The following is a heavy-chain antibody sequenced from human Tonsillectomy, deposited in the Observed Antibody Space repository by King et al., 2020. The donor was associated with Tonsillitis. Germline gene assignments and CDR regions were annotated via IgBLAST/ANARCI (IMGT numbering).Heavy chain of an antibody. J-gene: IGHJ4*02. CDR2: ISTSGNTK. CDR3: ARCYGSGTYYNVNYFEY. D-gene: IGHD3-10*01. CDR1: GFTFSRYE. V-gene: IGHV3-48*03. Sequence: DVQLVETGGGLVHPGGSLRLSCAASGFTFSRYEMNWVRQAPGRGLEWVSYISTSGNTKYYADSVKGRFTISRDNAKNSLYLQLNSLRAEDTAVYYCARCYGSGTYYNVNYFEYWGQGTLVTVSS.